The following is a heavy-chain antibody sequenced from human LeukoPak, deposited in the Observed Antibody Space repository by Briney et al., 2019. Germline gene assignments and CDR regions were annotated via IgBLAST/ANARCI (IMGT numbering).Heavy chain of an antibody. D-gene: IGHD3-10*01. V-gene: IGHV4-4*07. CDR2: IYTSGRT. J-gene: IGHJ4*02. CDR1: GASINSYY. Sequence: PSETLSLTCTVSGASINSYYWSWIQQPAGKGLEWIGRIYTSGRTNYNPSLKSRLTMSEDTSKNQFSLKLSSATAADTAVYYCARQTSSGGFDYWGQGTLVTVSS. CDR3: ARQTSSGGFDY.